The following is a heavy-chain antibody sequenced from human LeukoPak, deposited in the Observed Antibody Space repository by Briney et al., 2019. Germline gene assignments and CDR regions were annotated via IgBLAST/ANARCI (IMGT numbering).Heavy chain of an antibody. V-gene: IGHV4-34*01. D-gene: IGHD3-3*01. CDR2: INHSGST. CDR3: ARDFRSLYYFDH. Sequence: SETRSLTCAVYGGSFSGYYWSWIRQPPGKGLEWIGEINHSGSTNYNPSLKSRVTISVDTSKNQFSLKLSSVTAADTAVYYCARDFRSLYYFDHWGQGSLVTVSS. J-gene: IGHJ4*02. CDR1: GGSFSGYY.